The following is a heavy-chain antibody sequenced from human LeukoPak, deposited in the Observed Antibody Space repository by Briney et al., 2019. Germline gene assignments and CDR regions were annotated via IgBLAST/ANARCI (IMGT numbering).Heavy chain of an antibody. CDR2: IYHSGST. CDR1: GGSISSSNW. CDR3: AREEAWANWNDEGNAFDI. Sequence: SETLSLTCAVSGGSISSSNWWSWVRQPPGKGLEWIGEIYHSGSTNYNPSLKSRVTISVDTSKNQFSLKLSSVTAADTAVYYCAREEAWANWNDEGNAFDIWGQGTMVTVSS. V-gene: IGHV4-4*02. J-gene: IGHJ3*02. D-gene: IGHD1-20*01.